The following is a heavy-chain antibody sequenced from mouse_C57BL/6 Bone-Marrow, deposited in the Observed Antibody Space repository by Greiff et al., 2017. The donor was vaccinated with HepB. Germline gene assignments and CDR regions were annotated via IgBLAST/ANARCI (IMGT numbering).Heavy chain of an antibody. J-gene: IGHJ3*01. V-gene: IGHV14-4*01. Sequence: EVQLQQSGAELVRPGASVKLSCTASGFNIKDDYMHWVKQRPEQGLEWIGWIDPENGDTEYASKFQGKATITAETSSNTAYLQLSSLTSEDTAVSYCTPLQLTPEFAYWGQGTLVTVSA. CDR2: IDPENGDT. CDR3: TPLQLTPEFAY. D-gene: IGHD3-2*02. CDR1: GFNIKDDY.